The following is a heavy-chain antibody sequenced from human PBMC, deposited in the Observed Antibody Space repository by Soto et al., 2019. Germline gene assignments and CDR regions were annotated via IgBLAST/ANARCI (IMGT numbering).Heavy chain of an antibody. V-gene: IGHV3-23*01. CDR2: ISGSGGST. CDR3: AKDNRGVYSSSSWFFDY. CDR1: GFTFSSYA. D-gene: IGHD6-6*01. J-gene: IGHJ4*02. Sequence: GGSLRLSCAASGFTFSSYAMSWVRQAPGKGLEWVSAISGSGGSTYYAHSVKGRFTISRDNPKNTLYLQMNSLRAEDTAVYYCAKDNRGVYSSSSWFFDYWGQGTLVTVSS.